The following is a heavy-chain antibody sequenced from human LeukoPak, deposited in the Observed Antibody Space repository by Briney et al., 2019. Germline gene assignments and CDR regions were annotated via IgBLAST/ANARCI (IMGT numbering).Heavy chain of an antibody. Sequence: ASVKVSCKASGYTFTGYYMHWVRQAPGQGLEWMGWINPNSGGTNYAQKFQGRVTMTRDTSISTAYMELSRLRSDDTAVYYCARPEGGSGSYYFDYWGQGTLVTVSS. CDR2: INPNSGGT. J-gene: IGHJ4*02. D-gene: IGHD1-26*01. CDR3: ARPEGGSGSYYFDY. V-gene: IGHV1-2*02. CDR1: GYTFTGYY.